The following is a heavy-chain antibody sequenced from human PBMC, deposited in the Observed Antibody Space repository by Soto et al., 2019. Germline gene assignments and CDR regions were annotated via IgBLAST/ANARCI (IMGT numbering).Heavy chain of an antibody. D-gene: IGHD3-10*01. V-gene: IGHV4-34*01. CDR1: GGSFSGYY. J-gene: IGHJ4*02. CDR3: ARGANMVRGARTYYFDY. CDR2: INHSGST. Sequence: QVQLQQWGAGLLKPSETLSLTCAVYGGSFSGYYWSWIRQPPGKGLEWIGEINHSGSTNYNPSLKSRVTISVDTSKNQFSLKLSSVTAADTAVYYCARGANMVRGARTYYFDYWGQGTLVTVSS.